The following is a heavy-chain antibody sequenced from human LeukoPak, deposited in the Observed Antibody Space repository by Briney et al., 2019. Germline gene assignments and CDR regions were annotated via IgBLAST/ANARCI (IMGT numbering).Heavy chain of an antibody. V-gene: IGHV1-46*01. CDR1: GYTFTSYY. Sequence: ASVKVSSKASGYTFTSYYMHSVRQAPGQGLEWMGLINTSGGSTTYAQNFQGRVTMTRDTSTGTVYMELISLRSEDTAVYYCARGGRALNYYGSGSYSYPYDSWGQGTLVTVSS. CDR2: INTSGGST. D-gene: IGHD3-10*01. J-gene: IGHJ4*02. CDR3: ARGGRALNYYGSGSYSYPYDS.